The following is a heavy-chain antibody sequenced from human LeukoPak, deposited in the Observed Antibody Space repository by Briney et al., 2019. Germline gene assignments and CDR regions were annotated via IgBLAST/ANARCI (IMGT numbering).Heavy chain of an antibody. J-gene: IGHJ4*02. CDR1: GFAFNSFA. D-gene: IGHD3-16*02. V-gene: IGHV3-23*01. CDR3: ARSLGVGGYTRYKGFDQ. CDR2: ISNSDGSS. Sequence: GGSLRLSCAASGFAFNSFAMNWVRQAPGKGLEWVSSISNSDGSSHYADFVKGRFTISRDNSKNTLHLQMNSLRAEDTAVYYCARSLGVGGYTRYKGFDQWGQGTLVTVSS.